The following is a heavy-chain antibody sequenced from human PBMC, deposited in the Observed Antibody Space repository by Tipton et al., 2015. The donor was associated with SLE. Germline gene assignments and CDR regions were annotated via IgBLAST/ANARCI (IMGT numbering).Heavy chain of an antibody. V-gene: IGHV4-34*01. CDR3: ARVRYCTGGVCYVFFDY. Sequence: TLSLTCTVSGGSISSYYWSWIRQPPGKGLEWIGEINHSGSTNYNPSLKSRVTISVDTSKNQFSLKLSSVTAADTAVYYCARVRYCTGGVCYVFFDYWGQGTLVTVSS. CDR1: GGSISSYY. CDR2: INHSGST. J-gene: IGHJ4*02. D-gene: IGHD2-8*02.